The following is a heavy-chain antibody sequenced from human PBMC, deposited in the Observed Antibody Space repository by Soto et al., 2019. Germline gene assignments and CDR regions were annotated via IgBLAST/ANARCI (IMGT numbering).Heavy chain of an antibody. CDR3: ARAMVRGYYYYGMDV. CDR1: GFTFISYG. Sequence: GGSLRLSCAASGFTFISYGMHWVRQAPGKGLEWVAVIWYDGSNKYYADSVKGRFTISRDNSKNTLYLQMNSLRAEDTAVYYCARAMVRGYYYYGMDVWGQGTTVTVSS. D-gene: IGHD3-10*01. CDR2: IWYDGSNK. V-gene: IGHV3-33*01. J-gene: IGHJ6*02.